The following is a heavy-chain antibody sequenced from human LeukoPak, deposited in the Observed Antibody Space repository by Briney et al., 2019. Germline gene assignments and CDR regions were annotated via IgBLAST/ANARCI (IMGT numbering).Heavy chain of an antibody. J-gene: IGHJ4*02. CDR3: ASSSGWYLSSDY. CDR1: GFTFSSYW. D-gene: IGHD6-19*01. V-gene: IGHV3-74*01. CDR2: IASDGSST. Sequence: GGSLRLSCAASGFTFSSYWMNWVRQAPGKGLVWVSRIASDGSSTTYADSVKGRFSISRDNAKNTLYLQMNSLRVEDTAVYYCASSSGWYLSSDYWGQGTLVTVSS.